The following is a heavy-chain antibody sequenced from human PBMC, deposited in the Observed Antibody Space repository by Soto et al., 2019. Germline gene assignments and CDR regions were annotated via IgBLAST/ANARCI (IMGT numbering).Heavy chain of an antibody. Sequence: QVQLQESGPGLVKPSETLSLTCTVSGDSVSRYYWSWIRQPPGKGLEWIGYIYYTGSTNYNPSLKSRVTISVDTSKNQFSLKLTSVTAADTAVYYCAIGQIAVAGVIDNWGQGTLVTVSS. CDR2: IYYTGST. V-gene: IGHV4-59*08. J-gene: IGHJ4*02. CDR3: AIGQIAVAGVIDN. D-gene: IGHD6-13*01. CDR1: GDSVSRYY.